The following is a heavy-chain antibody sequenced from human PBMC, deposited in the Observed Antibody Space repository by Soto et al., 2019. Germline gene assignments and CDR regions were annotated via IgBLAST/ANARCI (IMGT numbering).Heavy chain of an antibody. D-gene: IGHD1-1*01. CDR1: GGPISRSGYY. CDR3: ARVPPTYGMDV. Sequence: KPSETLSLTCSVSGGPISRSGYYWSWIRQHPGKGLEWIGYVYYSGSTYYKPSLKSRTTISVDTSKNQFSLRLSSVTVADTAVYYCARVPPTYGMDVWGQGTTVTVSS. J-gene: IGHJ6*02. CDR2: VYYSGST. V-gene: IGHV4-31*03.